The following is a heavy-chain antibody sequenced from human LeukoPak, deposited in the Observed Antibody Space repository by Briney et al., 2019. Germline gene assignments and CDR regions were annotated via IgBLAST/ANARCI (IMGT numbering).Heavy chain of an antibody. J-gene: IGHJ4*02. D-gene: IGHD4-23*01. CDR2: IYYSGST. Sequence: SETLSLTCSVPGGSISSYYWSWIRQPPGKGLEWVGYIYYSGSTNYNPSLKSRVTISVDPTKNQFSLKLSSVTAADTAVYYCAGVRDYGGNSLPILRWGQGPLVTVSS. CDR3: AGVRDYGGNSLPILR. V-gene: IGHV4-59*01. CDR1: GGSISSYY.